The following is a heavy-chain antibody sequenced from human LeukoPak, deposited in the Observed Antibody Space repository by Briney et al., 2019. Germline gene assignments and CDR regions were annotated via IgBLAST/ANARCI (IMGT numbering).Heavy chain of an antibody. CDR3: ARGWASEAFDY. D-gene: IGHD3-16*01. V-gene: IGHV3-21*01. CDR1: GFTFTTYS. CDR2: ISSSSSYI. J-gene: IGHJ4*02. Sequence: GGSLRLSCEASGFTFTTYSMNWVRQAPGKGLEWVSSISSSSSYIYYADSVKGRFTISRDNAKNSLYLQMNSLRAEDTAVYYCARGWASEAFDYWGQGTLVTVSS.